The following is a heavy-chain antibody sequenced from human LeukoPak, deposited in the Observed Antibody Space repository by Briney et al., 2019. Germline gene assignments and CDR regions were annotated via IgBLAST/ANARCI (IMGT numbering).Heavy chain of an antibody. CDR2: IDENGGT. CDR1: GFTFSSYA. CDR3: ARLESRIAAAVDY. V-gene: IGHV3-23*01. J-gene: IGHJ4*02. D-gene: IGHD6-13*01. Sequence: GGSLRLSCATSGFTFSSYAMSWVRQAPGKGLEWVSAIDENGGTYYANSVKGRFTVSRDNSKSTLYLQMNSLRAEDTAVYYCARLESRIAAAVDYWGQGTLVTVSS.